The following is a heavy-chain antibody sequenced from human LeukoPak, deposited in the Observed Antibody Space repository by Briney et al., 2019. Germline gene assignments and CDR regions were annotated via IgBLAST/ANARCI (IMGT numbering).Heavy chain of an antibody. CDR1: GYTFTSYG. CDR2: ISAYNGNT. J-gene: IGHJ4*02. Sequence: ASVKVSCKASGYTFTSYGISWVRQAPGQGLEWMGWISAYNGNTNYAQKFQGRVTMTEDTSTDTAYMELSSLRSEDTAVYYCATDTHSSSWHGFGYWGQGTLVTVSS. D-gene: IGHD6-13*01. V-gene: IGHV1-18*01. CDR3: ATDTHSSSWHGFGY.